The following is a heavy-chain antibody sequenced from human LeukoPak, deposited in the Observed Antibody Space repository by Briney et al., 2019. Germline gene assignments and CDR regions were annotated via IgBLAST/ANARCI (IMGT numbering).Heavy chain of an antibody. V-gene: IGHV3-74*01. CDR2: INSDGSST. CDR3: AREGRITMVRGVGWFDP. CDR1: GFTFSSHW. J-gene: IGHJ5*02. Sequence: PGGSLRLSCAASGFTFSSHWMHWGRQAPGKGLVWVSRINSDGSSTSYADSLKGRFTISRDNAKNTLYLQMNSLRAEDTAVYYCAREGRITMVRGVGWFDPWGQGTLVTVSS. D-gene: IGHD3-10*01.